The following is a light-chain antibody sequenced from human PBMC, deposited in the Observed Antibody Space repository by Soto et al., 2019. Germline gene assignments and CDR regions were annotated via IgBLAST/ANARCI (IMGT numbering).Light chain of an antibody. J-gene: IGLJ2*01. CDR2: EGS. Sequence: QSVLTQPASVSGSPGQSITISCTGTSSDVGTYNFVSWYQQHPGKAPKLMIFEGSKRPSGVSYRFSGSKSGNTASLTISALQPEDEAAYYCSSYAGSNTLLFGGGTKVTVL. V-gene: IGLV2-23*01. CDR1: SSDVGTYNF. CDR3: SSYAGSNTLL.